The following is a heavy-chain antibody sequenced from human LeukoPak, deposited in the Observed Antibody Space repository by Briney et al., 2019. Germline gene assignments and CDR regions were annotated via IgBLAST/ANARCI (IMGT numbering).Heavy chain of an antibody. Sequence: GASVKVSCKASGGTFSSYAISWVRQAPGQGLEWMGRIIPIFGTANYAQKFQGRVTITTDESTSTAYLELSSLRSEDTAVYYCARTRYYDSSGGDYWGQGSLVTASS. V-gene: IGHV1-69*05. J-gene: IGHJ4*02. D-gene: IGHD3-22*01. CDR1: GGTFSSYA. CDR2: IIPIFGTA. CDR3: ARTRYYDSSGGDY.